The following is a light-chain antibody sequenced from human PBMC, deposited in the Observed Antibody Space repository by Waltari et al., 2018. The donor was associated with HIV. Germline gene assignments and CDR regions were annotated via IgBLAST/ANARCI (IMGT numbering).Light chain of an antibody. CDR1: TSYVGGYDF. V-gene: IGLV2-14*03. CDR3: SSYATSTTGI. CDR2: DVT. J-gene: IGLJ2*01. Sequence: QSALTQPASVSGSPGQSITISCTGTTSYVGGYDFVSLFQQHPGRAPHLLLYDVTSRLSGTSDRFSGSQSGDTASLTISGIKAEDAADYYCSSYATSTTGIFGGGTKVTVL.